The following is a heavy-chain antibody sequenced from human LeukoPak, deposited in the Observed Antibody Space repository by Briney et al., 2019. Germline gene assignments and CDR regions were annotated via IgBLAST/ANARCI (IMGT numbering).Heavy chain of an antibody. CDR1: GFTSSGSA. CDR2: IRSEANSHTT. V-gene: IGHV3-73*01. D-gene: IGHD2-8*01. J-gene: IGHJ4*02. CDR3: TRLSDCTNGVCAIN. Sequence: GGSLKLSCAASGFTSSGSAMHWVRQASGKGLEWVGRIRSEANSHTTAYAAPVKGRFTISRDDSKNTAYLQMNSLKTEDTAVYYCTRLSDCTNGVCAINWGQGTLVTVSS.